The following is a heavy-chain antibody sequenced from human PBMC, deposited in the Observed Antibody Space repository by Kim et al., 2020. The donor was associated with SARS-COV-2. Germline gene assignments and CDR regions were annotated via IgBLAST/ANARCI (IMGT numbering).Heavy chain of an antibody. Sequence: SETLSLTCTVSGGSISSYYWSWIRQPPGKGLEWIGYIYYSGSTNYNPSLKSRVTISVDTSKNQFSLKLSSVTAADTAVYYCARFQGLGYWFDPWGHGTLVTVSS. J-gene: IGHJ5*02. CDR3: ARFQGLGYWFDP. CDR2: IYYSGST. D-gene: IGHD3-16*01. V-gene: IGHV4-59*01. CDR1: GGSISSYY.